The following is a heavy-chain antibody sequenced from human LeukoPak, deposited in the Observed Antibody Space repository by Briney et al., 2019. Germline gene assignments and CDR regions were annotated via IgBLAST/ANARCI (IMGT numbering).Heavy chain of an antibody. Sequence: GGSLRLSCAASGFTFSSYGMHWVRQAPVKGLEWVAVISYDGSNKYYADSVKGRFTISRDNSKNTLYLQMNSLRAEDTAVYYFAKSPRGYSYGLAGYWGQGTLVTVSS. CDR1: GFTFSSYG. V-gene: IGHV3-30*18. J-gene: IGHJ4*02. D-gene: IGHD5-18*01. CDR2: ISYDGSNK. CDR3: AKSPRGYSYGLAGY.